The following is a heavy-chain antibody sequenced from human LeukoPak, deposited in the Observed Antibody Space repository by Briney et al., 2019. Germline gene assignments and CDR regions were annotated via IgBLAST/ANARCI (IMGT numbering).Heavy chain of an antibody. CDR2: INPNSRGT. Sequence: GASVKVSCKASGYTFTGYYMHWVRQAPGQGLEWMGWINPNSRGTNYAQKFQGRVTMTRDTSISTAYMELSRLRSDDTAVYYCARTYDILTGYSYFDYWGQGTLVTVSS. D-gene: IGHD3-9*01. J-gene: IGHJ4*02. CDR1: GYTFTGYY. CDR3: ARTYDILTGYSYFDY. V-gene: IGHV1-2*02.